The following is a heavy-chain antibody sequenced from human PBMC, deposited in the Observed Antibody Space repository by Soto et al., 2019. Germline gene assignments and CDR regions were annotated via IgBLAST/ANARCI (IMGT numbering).Heavy chain of an antibody. CDR1: GFTFSSYS. CDR2: ISSSSSYI. J-gene: IGHJ4*02. D-gene: IGHD2-15*01. V-gene: IGHV3-21*01. Sequence: GGSLRLSCAAPGFTFSSYSMNWVRQAPGKGLEWVSSISSSSSYIYYADSVKGRFTISRDNAKNSLYLQMNSLRAEDTAVYYCARDGSMIDLWAFDYWGQGTLVTVSS. CDR3: ARDGSMIDLWAFDY.